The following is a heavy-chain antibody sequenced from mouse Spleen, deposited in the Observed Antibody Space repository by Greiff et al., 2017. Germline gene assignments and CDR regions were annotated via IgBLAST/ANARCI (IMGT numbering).Heavy chain of an antibody. J-gene: IGHJ4*01. CDR1: GFSLTSYA. CDR2: IWTGGGT. D-gene: IGHD1-1*01. V-gene: IGHV2-9-1*01. Sequence: VKLVESGPGLVAPSQSLSITCTVSGFSLTSYAISWVRQPPGKGLEWLGVIWTGGGTNYNSALKSRLSISKDNSKSQVFLKMNSLQTDDTARYYCARERTYYYDGREMDYWGQGTSVTVSS. CDR3: ARERTYYYDGREMDY.